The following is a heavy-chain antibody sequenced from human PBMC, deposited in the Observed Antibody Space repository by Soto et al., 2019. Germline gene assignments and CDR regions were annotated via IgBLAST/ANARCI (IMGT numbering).Heavy chain of an antibody. CDR1: GFIVSSNQ. J-gene: IGHJ4*02. CDR2: IYSGHTT. V-gene: IGHV3-53*01. CDR3: VRGPSAHKLPLVEWPYGDY. Sequence: EVQLVESGGGLIQPGGSLRLSCVASGFIVSSNQMSWVRQAPGKGLEWVSVIYSGHTTYYADSVEGRFTISRDDPKNTLYLQMNSLRVEDTAVYYCVRGPSAHKLPLVEWPYGDYWGQGALVTVSS. D-gene: IGHD3-3*01.